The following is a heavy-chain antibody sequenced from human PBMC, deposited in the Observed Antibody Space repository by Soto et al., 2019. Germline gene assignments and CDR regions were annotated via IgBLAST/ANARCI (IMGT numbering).Heavy chain of an antibody. CDR2: MSTYNGNT. J-gene: IGHJ5*02. CDR3: ARDLGPGVASGVFDWFKP. Sequence: QAQLVQSGAEVKKPGASVKVSCNASGYTFTSYAISWVRQAPGQGLEWMGWMSTYNGNTKYAQRFQGRATMTTDASTTTGYLELRNLTSDDTAVYYCARDLGPGVASGVFDWFKPWGQGHLVTVSS. D-gene: IGHD3-16*01. CDR1: GYTFTSYA. V-gene: IGHV1-18*01.